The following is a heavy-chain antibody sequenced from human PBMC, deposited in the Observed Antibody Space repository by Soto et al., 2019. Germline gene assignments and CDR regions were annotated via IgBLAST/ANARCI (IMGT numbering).Heavy chain of an antibody. V-gene: IGHV3-9*01. CDR3: AKDKGYSYGPQNYGMDV. CDR1: GFTFDDYA. J-gene: IGHJ6*02. Sequence: GGSLRLSCAASGFTFDDYAMHWVRQAPGKGLEWVSGISWNSGSIGYADSVKGRFTISRDNAKNSLYLQINSLRAEDTALYYCAKDKGYSYGPQNYGMDVWGQGTTVTVSS. CDR2: ISWNSGSI. D-gene: IGHD5-18*01.